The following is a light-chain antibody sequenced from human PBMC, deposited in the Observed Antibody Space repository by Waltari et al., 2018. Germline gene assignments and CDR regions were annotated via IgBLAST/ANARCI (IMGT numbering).Light chain of an antibody. CDR3: CSYAGSYTWV. J-gene: IGLJ3*02. Sequence: QSALTQPRSVSGSPGQSVTISCTGTSSDVAGYNYVSWYQQHPGKAPKLMIYDVSKRPSGVPDRVSGSKSGNTASLTISGLQAEDEADYYCCSYAGSYTWVFGGGTKLTVL. CDR2: DVS. V-gene: IGLV2-11*01. CDR1: SSDVAGYNY.